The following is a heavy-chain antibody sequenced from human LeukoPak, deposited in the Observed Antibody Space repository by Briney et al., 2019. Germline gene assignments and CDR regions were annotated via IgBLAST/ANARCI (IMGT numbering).Heavy chain of an antibody. D-gene: IGHD1-26*01. CDR1: GFTFSSYD. CDR2: ISGSGVSSSSGSS. J-gene: IGHJ4*02. CDR3: AKAANEWELLAGYFDY. V-gene: IGHV3-23*01. Sequence: PGGSLRLSCAASGFTFSSYDMSWVRQAPGKGLEWVSSISGSGVSSSSGSSYYADSVKGRFTISRGNSKNTLYLQMNSLRADDTAIYYCAKAANEWELLAGYFDYWGQGTLVTVSS.